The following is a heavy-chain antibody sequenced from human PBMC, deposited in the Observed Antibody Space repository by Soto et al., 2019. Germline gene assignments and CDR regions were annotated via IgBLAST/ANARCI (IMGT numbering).Heavy chain of an antibody. J-gene: IGHJ2*01. Sequence: EVQLLETGGGLVQPGGSLRLSCAASGFTFSSYAMNWVRQAPGKGLEWVSVISGSGGSTYYADAVKGRFTISRDNSKNTLYLQMNSLRAEDTAVYYCAKRTVGWYFDLWGRGTLVTVSS. CDR2: ISGSGGST. D-gene: IGHD4-17*01. V-gene: IGHV3-23*01. CDR3: AKRTVGWYFDL. CDR1: GFTFSSYA.